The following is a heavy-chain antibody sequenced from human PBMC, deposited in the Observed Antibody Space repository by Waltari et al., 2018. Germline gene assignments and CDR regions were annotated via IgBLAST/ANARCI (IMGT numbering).Heavy chain of an antibody. V-gene: IGHV1-69*02. Sequence: HVQLEQSGAEVTKPGSSVQVSCTASGGTVSTSTVTWVRQAPGQGLEWMGSIIPFLGISKYAQSLQARLTITVDQSTNTGYMELNNLRPEDTGVYYCARSGEMKGTVDYWGQGTLVTVSS. CDR1: GGTVSTST. CDR2: IIPFLGIS. CDR3: ARSGEMKGTVDY. D-gene: IGHD1-1*01. J-gene: IGHJ4*02.